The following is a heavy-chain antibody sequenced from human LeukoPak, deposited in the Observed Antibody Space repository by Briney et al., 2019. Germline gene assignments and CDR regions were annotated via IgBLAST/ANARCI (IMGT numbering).Heavy chain of an antibody. Sequence: GGSLRLSCEFSGIIFSTYAMNWVRQAPGKGLEWISYISGSSSGSTSITQYADSVKGRFTISRDNAKNSLFLEMNSLRAEDTAVYYCVRNGGSFDYWGQGTLVTVSS. CDR2: ISGSSSGSTSIT. CDR1: GIIFSTYA. CDR3: VRNGGSFDY. D-gene: IGHD2-15*01. V-gene: IGHV3-48*04. J-gene: IGHJ4*02.